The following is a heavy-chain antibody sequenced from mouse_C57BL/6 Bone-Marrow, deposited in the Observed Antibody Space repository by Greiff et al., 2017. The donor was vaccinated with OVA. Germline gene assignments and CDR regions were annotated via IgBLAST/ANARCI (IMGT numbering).Heavy chain of an antibody. V-gene: IGHV1-26*01. D-gene: IGHD2-4*01. CDR1: GYTFTDYY. Sequence: VQLQQSGPELVKPGASVKISCKASGYTFTDYYMNWVKQSHGKSLEWIGDINPNNGGTSYNQKFKGKATLTVDKSSSTAYMELRSLTSEDSAVYYCASPSITRFAYWGQGTLVTVSA. J-gene: IGHJ3*01. CDR3: ASPSITRFAY. CDR2: INPNNGGT.